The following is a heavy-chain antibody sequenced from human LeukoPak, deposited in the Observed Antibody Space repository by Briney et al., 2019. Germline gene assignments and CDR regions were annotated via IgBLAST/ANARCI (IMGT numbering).Heavy chain of an antibody. CDR3: ARGSTYYDSSGQVPFDY. J-gene: IGHJ4*02. CDR1: GFTFSTYS. V-gene: IGHV3-48*01. D-gene: IGHD3-22*01. CDR2: ISSSSSTI. Sequence: HPGGSLRLSCAASGFTFSTYSMNWVRQAPGKGLEWVSYISSSSSTIYYADSVKGRFTISRDNAKNSLYLQMNSLRAEDTAVYYCARGSTYYDSSGQVPFDYWGQETLVTVSS.